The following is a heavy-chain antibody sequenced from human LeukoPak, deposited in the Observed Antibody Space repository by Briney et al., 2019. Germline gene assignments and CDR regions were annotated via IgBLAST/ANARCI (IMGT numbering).Heavy chain of an antibody. D-gene: IGHD2-21*01. V-gene: IGHV3-66*01. J-gene: IGHJ4*02. Sequence: GGSLRLSCAASGFTVSSNYMSWVRQAPGKGLELVSVIYSGGSTSYADSVKGRFTISRDNSKNTLYLQMNSLRAEDTAVYYCARFTHGGDFDYWGQGTLVTVSS. CDR3: ARFTHGGDFDY. CDR1: GFTVSSNY. CDR2: IYSGGST.